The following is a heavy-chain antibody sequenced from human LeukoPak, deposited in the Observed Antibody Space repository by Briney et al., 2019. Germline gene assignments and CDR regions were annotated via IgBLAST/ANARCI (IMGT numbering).Heavy chain of an antibody. Sequence: ASVKVSCKASGGTSSKDAFSWVRQAPGQGRGCMGRIFPVIGSSTYAQKLKGRLTITAELYTSTSYMDLSRLTSEDTAVYYCERDPKLGRPTHDWYFDLWGGGTLVTVSS. V-gene: IGHV1-69*04. CDR2: IFPVIGSS. CDR1: GGTSSKDA. D-gene: IGHD3-16*01. CDR3: ERDPKLGRPTHDWYFDL. J-gene: IGHJ2*01.